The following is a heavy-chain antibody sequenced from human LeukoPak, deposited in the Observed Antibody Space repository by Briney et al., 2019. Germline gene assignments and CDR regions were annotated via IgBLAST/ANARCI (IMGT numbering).Heavy chain of an antibody. CDR3: ARGVLPRPYCGGDCWVPWFDP. CDR2: IGTAGDT. D-gene: IGHD2-21*02. V-gene: IGHV3-13*01. J-gene: IGHJ5*02. Sequence: GGSLRLSCAASGLTFSSYDMHWVRQATGKGLEWVSAIGTAGDTYYPGSVKGRFTISRENAKNSLYLQMNSLRAGDTAVYYCARGVLPRPYCGGDCWVPWFDPWGQGTLVTVSS. CDR1: GLTFSSYD.